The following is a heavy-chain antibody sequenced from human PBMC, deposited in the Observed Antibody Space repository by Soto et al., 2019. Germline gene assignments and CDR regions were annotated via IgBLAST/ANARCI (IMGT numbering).Heavy chain of an antibody. D-gene: IGHD1-7*01. V-gene: IGHV1-3*01. J-gene: IGHJ6*02. CDR1: GYTFTSYA. Sequence: ASLKVSCKASGYTFTSYAMHWVRQAPGQRLEWMGWINAGNGNTKYSQKFQGRVTITRDTSASTAYMELSSLRSEDTALYYCARDLGWNYGYYYYGMDVWGQGTTVTVSS. CDR3: ARDLGWNYGYYYYGMDV. CDR2: INAGNGNT.